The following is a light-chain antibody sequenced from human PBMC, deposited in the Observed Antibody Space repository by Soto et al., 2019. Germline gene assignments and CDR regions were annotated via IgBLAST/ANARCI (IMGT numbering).Light chain of an antibody. J-gene: IGLJ2*01. CDR3: LLYYSETVV. Sequence: QAVVTQEPSLIVSPGGTVTLTCGSSTGAVTSGHYPHWFQQKPDPAPRTLIYDTSIKHSWTPARFSGSLLGGKAALTLSGAQTADEADYFCLLYYSETVVFGGGTKLTVL. CDR1: TGAVTSGHY. V-gene: IGLV7-46*01. CDR2: DTS.